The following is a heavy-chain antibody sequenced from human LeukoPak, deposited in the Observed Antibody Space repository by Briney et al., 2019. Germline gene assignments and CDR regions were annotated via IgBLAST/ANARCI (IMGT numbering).Heavy chain of an antibody. CDR2: IRYDGSNK. CDR1: GFTFSSYS. J-gene: IGHJ4*02. CDR3: AKDFHDYGDPGNY. D-gene: IGHD4-17*01. V-gene: IGHV3-30*02. Sequence: PGGSLRLSCAASGFTFSSYSMHWVRQAPGKGLEWVAFIRYDGSNKYYADSVKGRFTISRDNSKNTLYLQMNSLRAEDTAVYYCAKDFHDYGDPGNYWGQGTLVTVSS.